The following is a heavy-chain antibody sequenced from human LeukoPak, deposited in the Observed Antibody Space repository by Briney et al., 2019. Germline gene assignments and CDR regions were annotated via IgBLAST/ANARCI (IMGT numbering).Heavy chain of an antibody. Sequence: GGSLRLSCTASGFTFGDYAMSWFRQAPGKGLEWVGFIKSKAYGGTTEYAASVKGRLTISRDDSKSIAYLQMNSLKTEDTAVYYCTRDKGYCSGGSCRHYNWFDPWGQGTLVTVSS. J-gene: IGHJ5*02. D-gene: IGHD2-15*01. CDR2: IKSKAYGGTT. CDR3: TRDKGYCSGGSCRHYNWFDP. V-gene: IGHV3-49*03. CDR1: GFTFGDYA.